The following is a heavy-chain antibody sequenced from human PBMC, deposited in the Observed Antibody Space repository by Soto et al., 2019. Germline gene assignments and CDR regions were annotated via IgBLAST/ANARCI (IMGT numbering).Heavy chain of an antibody. Sequence: QVQLVQSGGGVVQPGRSLRLSCEASGLNFGGYGLHWVRQAPGKGLEWVAITRHDGSNTYYADSVRGRFTISRDNSKNTLYLQMNSLRVEDTALYYCARDGVGITTFFGYFDYWGQGTLITVSS. CDR2: TRHDGSNT. J-gene: IGHJ4*02. CDR1: GLNFGGYG. D-gene: IGHD1-26*01. V-gene: IGHV3-33*01. CDR3: ARDGVGITTFFGYFDY.